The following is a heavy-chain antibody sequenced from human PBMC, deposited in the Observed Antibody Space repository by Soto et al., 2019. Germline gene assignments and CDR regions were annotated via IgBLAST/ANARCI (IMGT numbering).Heavy chain of an antibody. V-gene: IGHV1-69*13. D-gene: IGHD3-3*01. CDR2: IIPIFGTA. CDR1: GGTFSSYP. Sequence: GASVNVSCKCSGGTFSSYPISWVRQAPGQGLEWMGWIIPIFGTANYAQKFQGRVTITADESTSTAYMELSSLRSEDTAVYYCARDLRYDFPPHYGMDVWGQGTTVTVSS. J-gene: IGHJ6*02. CDR3: ARDLRYDFPPHYGMDV.